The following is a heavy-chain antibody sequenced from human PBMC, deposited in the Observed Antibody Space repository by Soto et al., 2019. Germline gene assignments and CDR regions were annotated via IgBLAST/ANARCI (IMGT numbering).Heavy chain of an antibody. J-gene: IGHJ3*02. Sequence: QVQLVQSGAEVKKPGASVKVSCKASGYTFTSYGISWVRQAPGQGLEWMGWISAYNGNTNYAQKLQGRVTMTTDTSTSTGYMELRSLRSDDTAVYYCARDFLGSDYDYIWGSYKFNAFDIWGQGTMVTVSS. CDR2: ISAYNGNT. CDR1: GYTFTSYG. V-gene: IGHV1-18*01. D-gene: IGHD3-16*01. CDR3: ARDFLGSDYDYIWGSYKFNAFDI.